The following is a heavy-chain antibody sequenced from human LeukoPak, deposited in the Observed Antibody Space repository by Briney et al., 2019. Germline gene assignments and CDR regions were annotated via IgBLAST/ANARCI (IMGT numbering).Heavy chain of an antibody. V-gene: IGHV1-69*04. J-gene: IGHJ4*02. CDR3: ARDRGIAAAGTYY. D-gene: IGHD6-13*01. CDR1: GGTFSSYA. Sequence: SVKVSCKASGGTFSSYAISWVRQAPGQGLEWMGRIIPILGIANYAQKFQGRVTITADKSTSTAYMELSSLRSEDTAVYYCARDRGIAAAGTYYWGQGTLVTVS. CDR2: IIPILGIA.